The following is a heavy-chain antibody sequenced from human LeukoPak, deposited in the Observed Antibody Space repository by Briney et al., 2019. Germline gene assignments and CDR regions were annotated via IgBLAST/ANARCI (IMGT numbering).Heavy chain of an antibody. D-gene: IGHD6-19*01. CDR3: AKNPRDLYSSGWSYYFDY. V-gene: IGHV3-23*01. CDR2: ISGSGGST. CDR1: GFTFSSYA. J-gene: IGHJ4*02. Sequence: PGGSLRLSCAASGFTFSSYAMSWVRQAPGKGLEWVSAISGSGGSTYYADSVKGRFTISRDNSENTLYLQMNSLRAEDTAVYYCAKNPRDLYSSGWSYYFDYWGQGTLVTVSS.